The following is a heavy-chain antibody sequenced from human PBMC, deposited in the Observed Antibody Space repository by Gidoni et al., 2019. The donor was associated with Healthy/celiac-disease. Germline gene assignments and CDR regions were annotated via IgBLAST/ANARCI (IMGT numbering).Heavy chain of an antibody. CDR2: ISGSGGST. D-gene: IGHD2-2*01. V-gene: IGHV3-23*01. Sequence: EVQLLESGGGLVQPGGSLSLSCAASGFTFSSYAMSWVRQAPGKGLEWVSAISGSGGSTYYADSVKGRFTISRDNSKNTLYLQMNSLRAEDTAVYYCAKDRDVLVVPAAMFGWFDPWGQGTLVTVSS. CDR1: GFTFSSYA. J-gene: IGHJ5*02. CDR3: AKDRDVLVVPAAMFGWFDP.